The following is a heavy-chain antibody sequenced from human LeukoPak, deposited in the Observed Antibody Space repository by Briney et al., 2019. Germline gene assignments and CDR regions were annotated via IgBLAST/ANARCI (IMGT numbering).Heavy chain of an antibody. CDR1: GFTFSSYW. CDR3: ATGAGCGY. V-gene: IGHV3-7*03. J-gene: IGHJ4*02. Sequence: PGGALRHSCAASGFTFSSYWMTSVRQAPGKGLEWVANIKQDGSERNYVDSVKGRFTTSRDNAKNSLYLQMNTLRDEDTAVYYCATGAGCGYWGQGTLVTVSS. D-gene: IGHD6-19*01. CDR2: IKQDGSER.